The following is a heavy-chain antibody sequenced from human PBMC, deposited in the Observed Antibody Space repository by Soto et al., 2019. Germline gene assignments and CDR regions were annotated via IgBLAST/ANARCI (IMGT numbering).Heavy chain of an antibody. CDR2: IYYSWST. J-gene: IGHJ3*02. V-gene: IGHV4-39*07. CDR3: ARVWGYSYGLASDI. CDR1: GGSISSSSYY. D-gene: IGHD5-18*01. Sequence: SETLSLTCTVSGGSISSSSYYWGWIRQPPGKGLEWIGSIYYSWSTYYNPSLKSRVTISVDRSKSQFSLKLSSVTAADTAVYYCARVWGYSYGLASDIWGQGTMVTVSS.